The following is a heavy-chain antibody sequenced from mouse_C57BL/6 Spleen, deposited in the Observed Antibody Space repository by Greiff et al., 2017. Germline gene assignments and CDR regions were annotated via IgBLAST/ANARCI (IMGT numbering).Heavy chain of an antibody. Sequence: QVQLQQPGAELVKPGASVKMSCKASGYTFTSYWITWVKQRPGQGLEWIGDIYPGSGSTNYNEKFKSKATLTVDTSSSTAYMQLSSLTSDDSAVYYCARRTHAMDYWGQVTSVTVSS. J-gene: IGHJ4*01. V-gene: IGHV1-55*01. CDR2: IYPGSGST. CDR1: GYTFTSYW. CDR3: ARRTHAMDY.